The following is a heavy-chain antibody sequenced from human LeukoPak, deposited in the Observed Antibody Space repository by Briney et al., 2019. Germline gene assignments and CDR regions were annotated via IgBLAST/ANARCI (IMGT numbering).Heavy chain of an antibody. Sequence: GGSLRLSCAASGFTFNNYVMSWVRQSPGKGLEWVSAISGSGGGAYYANFVKGRFTISRDNSKNTLYLQMNSLRAEDTAVYYCAKDSIDVIAVYYFDYWGQGTLVTVSS. D-gene: IGHD2-21*01. CDR3: AKDSIDVIAVYYFDY. J-gene: IGHJ4*02. CDR1: GFTFNNYV. V-gene: IGHV3-23*01. CDR2: ISGSGGGA.